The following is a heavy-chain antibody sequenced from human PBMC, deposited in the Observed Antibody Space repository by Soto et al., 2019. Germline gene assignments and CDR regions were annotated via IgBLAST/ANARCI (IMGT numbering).Heavy chain of an antibody. CDR1: GYTFSIYA. D-gene: IGHD3-16*01. J-gene: IGHJ5*02. CDR3: ARDLRVGRGRLPDWFDP. CDR2: IILICSTA. Sequence: GALVNGSCKALGYTFSIYAIRGVRQAPGQGLEWVGVIILICSTANYAEKFQGRVTITADKSTSTAYMELGSLRSEDTAMYYCARDLRVGRGRLPDWFDPWGQGTLVTVSS. V-gene: IGHV1-69*06.